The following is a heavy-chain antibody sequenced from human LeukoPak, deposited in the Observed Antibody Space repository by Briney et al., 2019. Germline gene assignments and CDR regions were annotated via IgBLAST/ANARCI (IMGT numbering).Heavy chain of an antibody. D-gene: IGHD3-10*01. V-gene: IGHV4-59*01. Sequence: SETLSLTCTVSGGSISGWYWSWIRQPPGKGLEWIGYIYYSGSTNYNPSLKSRVTISLDTSKNQFSLKLSSVTAADTAVYYCARSELLWFGGVNSGFDYWGQGTLVTVSS. CDR3: ARSELLWFGGVNSGFDY. J-gene: IGHJ4*02. CDR1: GGSISGWY. CDR2: IYYSGST.